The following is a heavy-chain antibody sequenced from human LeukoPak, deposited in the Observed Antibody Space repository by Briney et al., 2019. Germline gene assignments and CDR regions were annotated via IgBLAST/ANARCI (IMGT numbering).Heavy chain of an antibody. V-gene: IGHV1-69*04. Sequence: ASVKVSCKASGYTFTSYAISWVRQAPGQGPEWMGRIIPILDITNYAQKFQGRVLITADKSTSTAYLELSSLRSEDTAVYYCAKDRGNSGGNSARELWGQGTLVIVSS. CDR3: AKDRGNSGGNSAREL. CDR2: IIPILDIT. CDR1: GYTFTSYA. D-gene: IGHD4-23*01. J-gene: IGHJ4*02.